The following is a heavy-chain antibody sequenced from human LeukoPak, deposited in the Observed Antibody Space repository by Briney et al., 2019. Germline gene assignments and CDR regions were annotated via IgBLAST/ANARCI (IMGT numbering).Heavy chain of an antibody. Sequence: SETPSLTCTVSGGSISSYYWSWIRQPPGKGLEWIGYIYYSGSTNYNPSLESRVTISVDTSKNQFSLKLSSVTAADTAVYYCARGDGYNFDYWGQGTLVTVSS. J-gene: IGHJ4*02. CDR1: GGSISSYY. D-gene: IGHD5-12*01. CDR3: ARGDGYNFDY. V-gene: IGHV4-59*01. CDR2: IYYSGST.